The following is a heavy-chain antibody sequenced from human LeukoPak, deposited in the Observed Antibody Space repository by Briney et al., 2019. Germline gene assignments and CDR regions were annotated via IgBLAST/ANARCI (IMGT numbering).Heavy chain of an antibody. CDR2: IYYSGIT. D-gene: IGHD2-2*02. CDR3: ATQDYTLITY. CDR1: GGSISSSTYY. Sequence: PSETLSLTCTVSGGSISSSTYYWGWIRQPPGKGLEWIGSIYYSGITYYNPSLQSRLTISVDTSNHQFSLKLTSMTAADTAVYYCATQDYTLITYWGQGTLVTVSS. V-gene: IGHV4-39*01. J-gene: IGHJ4*02.